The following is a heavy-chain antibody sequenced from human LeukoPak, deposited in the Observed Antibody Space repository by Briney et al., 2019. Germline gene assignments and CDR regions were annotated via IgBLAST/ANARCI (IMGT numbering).Heavy chain of an antibody. CDR2: INWNGGST. CDR1: GFTFDDYG. Sequence: PGGSLRLSCAASGFTFDDYGMSWVRQTPGKGLEWVSGINWNGGSTGYADSVKGRFTISRDNAKNSLYLQMNSLSAEDTALYYCARRRVTLVRGVDITSYYFGYWGQGTLVTVSS. CDR3: ARRRVTLVRGVDITSYYFGY. J-gene: IGHJ4*02. D-gene: IGHD3-10*01. V-gene: IGHV3-20*04.